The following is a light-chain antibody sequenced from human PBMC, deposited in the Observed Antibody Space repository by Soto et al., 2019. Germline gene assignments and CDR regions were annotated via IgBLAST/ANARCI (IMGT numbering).Light chain of an antibody. Sequence: DIQMTQSPSTLSASVGDRVTITCRASQSIRSWLAWYQQKPGKAPKLLIYKASSLESGVPSRFSGSGSGTDFTLTISSLQHDDVATYYCQQYNSYWTFGQGTKVEIK. V-gene: IGKV1-5*03. CDR3: QQYNSYWT. CDR2: KAS. J-gene: IGKJ1*01. CDR1: QSIRSW.